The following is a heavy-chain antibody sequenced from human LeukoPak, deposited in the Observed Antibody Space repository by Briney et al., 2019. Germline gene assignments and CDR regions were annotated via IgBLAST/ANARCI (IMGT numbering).Heavy chain of an antibody. J-gene: IGHJ4*02. D-gene: IGHD3-16*01. CDR2: ITPVLGVS. Sequence: GASVKVSCKASGGSFSNYVITWVRQAPGQGLEWMGRITPVLGVSNFAQKFQGRVTITADKSTNTAHMELSRLESGDTAVYYCARDHSILEKGEYWGQGTLVTVSS. V-gene: IGHV1-69*04. CDR1: GGSFSNYV. CDR3: ARDHSILEKGEY.